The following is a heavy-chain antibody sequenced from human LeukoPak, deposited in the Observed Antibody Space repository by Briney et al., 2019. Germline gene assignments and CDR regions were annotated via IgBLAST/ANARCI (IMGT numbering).Heavy chain of an antibody. CDR1: GFTFSSYR. CDR3: ARDVGNYDSGTSYFDY. D-gene: IGHD3-10*01. J-gene: IGHJ4*02. CDR2: ISGSGGTT. Sequence: PGGSLRLSCEASGFTFSSYRLNWVRQAPGRGLVWVSYISGSGGTTHYADSVKGRFTISRDNAKSSLFLQMNSLTAEDTAVYYCARDVGNYDSGTSYFDYWGQGTLVTVSP. V-gene: IGHV3-48*04.